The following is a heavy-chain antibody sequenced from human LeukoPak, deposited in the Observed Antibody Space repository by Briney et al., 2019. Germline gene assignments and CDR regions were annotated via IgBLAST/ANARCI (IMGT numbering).Heavy chain of an antibody. D-gene: IGHD3-22*01. CDR3: ARARRYYDSSGPGAFDI. CDR2: IYYSGST. J-gene: IGHJ3*02. CDR1: GGSISSYY. V-gene: IGHV4-59*01. Sequence: SETLSLTCTVSGGSISSYYWSWIRQPPGKGLEWIGYIYYSGSTNYNPSLKSRVTISVDTSKNQFSLKLSSVTAADTAVYYCARARRYYDSSGPGAFDIWGQGTTVTVSS.